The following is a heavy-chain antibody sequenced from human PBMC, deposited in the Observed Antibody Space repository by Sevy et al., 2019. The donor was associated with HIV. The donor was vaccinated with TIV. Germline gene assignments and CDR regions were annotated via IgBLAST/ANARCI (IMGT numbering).Heavy chain of an antibody. CDR3: AREPAAGDYYYCMDV. V-gene: IGHV1-69*06. CDR1: GGTFSSYA. J-gene: IGHJ6*03. Sequence: ASVKVSCKASGGTFSSYAISWVRQAPGQGLEWMGGIIPSFGTANYAQKFQGRVTITADKSTSTAYMELSSLRSEDTAVYYCAREPAAGDYYYCMDVWGKGTTVTVSS. D-gene: IGHD6-13*01. CDR2: IIPSFGTA.